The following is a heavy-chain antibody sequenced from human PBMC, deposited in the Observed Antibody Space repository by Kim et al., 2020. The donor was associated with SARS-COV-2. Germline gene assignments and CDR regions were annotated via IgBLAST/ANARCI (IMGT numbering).Heavy chain of an antibody. CDR3: ARGRREGQWLGYFYYYMDV. Sequence: ASVKVSCKASGYTFTDHDISWVRQSTGQELEWLGWINPNSGNTGSAQKFQGRVTMTWNTSISTVYMELSSLRHEDTAVYYCARGRREGQWLGYFYYYMDVWGKGTTVTVSS. J-gene: IGHJ6*03. V-gene: IGHV1-8*01. CDR1: GYTFTDHD. CDR2: INPNSGNT. D-gene: IGHD6-19*01.